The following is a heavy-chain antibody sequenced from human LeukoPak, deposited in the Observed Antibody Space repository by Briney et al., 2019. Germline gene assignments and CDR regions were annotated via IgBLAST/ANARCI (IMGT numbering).Heavy chain of an antibody. J-gene: IGHJ4*02. CDR1: GYTFTGYY. D-gene: IGHD4-17*01. Sequence: GASAKVSCKASGYTFTGYYMHWVRQAPGQGLEWMGWINPNSGGTNYAQKFQGRVTMTRDTSISTAYMELSRLRSDDTAVYYCARDPSDDYGDYEEKFDYWGQGALVTVSS. CDR3: ARDPSDDYGDYEEKFDY. CDR2: INPNSGGT. V-gene: IGHV1-2*02.